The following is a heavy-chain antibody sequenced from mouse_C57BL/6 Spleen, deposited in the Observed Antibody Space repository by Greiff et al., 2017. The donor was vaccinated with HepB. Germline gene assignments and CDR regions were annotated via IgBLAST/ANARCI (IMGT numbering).Heavy chain of an antibody. CDR1: GFTFSDYG. CDR2: ISSGSSTI. Sequence: EVQLQESGGGLVKPGGSLKLSCAASGFTFSDYGMHWVRQAPEKGLEWVAYISSGSSTIYYADTVKGRFTISRDNAKNTLFLQMTSLRSEDTAMYYCARRDGSSFAYWGQGTLVTVSA. J-gene: IGHJ3*01. D-gene: IGHD1-1*01. CDR3: ARRDGSSFAY. V-gene: IGHV5-17*01.